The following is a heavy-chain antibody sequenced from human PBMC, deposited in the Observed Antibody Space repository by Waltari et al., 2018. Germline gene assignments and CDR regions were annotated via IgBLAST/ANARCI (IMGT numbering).Heavy chain of an antibody. CDR1: GGSISSSSYY. CDR3: ASETTYSAFDI. CDR2: IYYSGGT. Sequence: QLQLQESGPGLVKPSETLSLTCTVSGGSISSSSYYWGWIRQPPGKGLEWIGSIYYSGGTYYNPSLKSRVTISVDTSKNQFSLKLSSVTAADTAVYYCASETTYSAFDIWGQGTMVTVSS. V-gene: IGHV4-39*07. J-gene: IGHJ3*02. D-gene: IGHD4-17*01.